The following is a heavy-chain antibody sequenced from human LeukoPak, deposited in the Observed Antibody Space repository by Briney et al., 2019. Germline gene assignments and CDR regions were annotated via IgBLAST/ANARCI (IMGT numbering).Heavy chain of an antibody. CDR1: GYSFTTYW. CDR3: ARGNSGYYFDN. J-gene: IGHJ4*02. CDR2: IYPGDSET. D-gene: IGHD3-10*01. Sequence: GESLKISCKGSGYSFTTYWIGWVRQMPGKGLEWMGIIYPGDSETRCSPSFQGQVTISADKSISTAYLQWSSLKASDSAMYYCARGNSGYYFDNWGQGTLVTVSS. V-gene: IGHV5-51*01.